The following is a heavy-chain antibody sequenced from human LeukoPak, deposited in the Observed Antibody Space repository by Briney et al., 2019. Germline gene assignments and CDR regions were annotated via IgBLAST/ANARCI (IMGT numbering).Heavy chain of an antibody. D-gene: IGHD5-24*01. CDR1: GGTFSSDD. J-gene: IGHJ4*02. Sequence: SVKVSCKASGGTFSSDDMSWVRQAPGQGLEWMGGITPIFGTSNYAQKFQGRVTITTDESTSTGYMELSSLRSEDTAVYYCARGGKATFRGPFDSWGQGTLVTVSP. CDR3: ARGGKATFRGPFDS. CDR2: ITPIFGTS. V-gene: IGHV1-69*05.